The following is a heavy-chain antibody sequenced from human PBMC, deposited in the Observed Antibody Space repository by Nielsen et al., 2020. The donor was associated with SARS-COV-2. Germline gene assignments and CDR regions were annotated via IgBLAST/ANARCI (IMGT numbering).Heavy chain of an antibody. CDR3: ARVNYDSSGYYLDY. D-gene: IGHD3-22*01. CDR1: GYTFTSYD. CDR2: ISAYNGNT. Sequence: ASVKVSCKASGYTFTSYDINWVRQAPGQGLEWMGWISAYNGNTNYAQKLQGRVTMTTDTSTSTAYMELRSLRSDDTAVYYCARVNYDSSGYYLDYWGQGTLVTVSS. V-gene: IGHV1-18*01. J-gene: IGHJ4*02.